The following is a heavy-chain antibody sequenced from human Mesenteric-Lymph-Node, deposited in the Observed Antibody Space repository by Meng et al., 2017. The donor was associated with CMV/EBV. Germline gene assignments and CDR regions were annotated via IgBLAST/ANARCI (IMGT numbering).Heavy chain of an antibody. CDR3: ARGINFRLVISDSGSYNWFDP. V-gene: IGHV1-8*02. CDR2: MNPNSGNT. D-gene: IGHD3-10*01. J-gene: IGHJ5*02. CDR1: GYTFNNYD. Sequence: ASVKVSCKASGYTFNNYDINWVRQATGQGLEWMAWMNPNSGNTGYAQKFQGRVTITINTSISTAYMELSSLRSEDTAVYYCARGINFRLVISDSGSYNWFDPWGQGTLVTVSS.